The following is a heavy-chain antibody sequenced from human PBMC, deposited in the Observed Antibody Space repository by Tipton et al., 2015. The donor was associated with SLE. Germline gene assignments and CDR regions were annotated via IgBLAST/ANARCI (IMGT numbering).Heavy chain of an antibody. D-gene: IGHD2/OR15-2a*01. CDR2: ISTSSGYI. CDR3: SRDLS. CDR1: GFTFSTYT. J-gene: IGHJ5*02. Sequence: GSLRLSCAASGFTFSTYTMNWVRQAPGKGLEWVSSISTSSGYIYYADSVKGRFTISRDNAKNSLYLQMNSLRAEDTAVYYCSRDLSWGQGTLVTVSS. V-gene: IGHV3-21*01.